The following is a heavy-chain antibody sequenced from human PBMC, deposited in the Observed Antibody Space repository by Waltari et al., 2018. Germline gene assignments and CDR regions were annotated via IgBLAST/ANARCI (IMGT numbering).Heavy chain of an antibody. CDR1: GGPFSSYA. CDR2: IIPSLGIA. V-gene: IGHV1-69*10. D-gene: IGHD2-2*01. CDR3: ARGPQIRTMHGRFDY. Sequence: QVQLVQSGAEVKKPGSSVKVSCKASGGPFSSYAISWVRQAPGQGLEWMGGIIPSLGIANYAQKFQGRVTITADKSTSTAYMELSSLRSEDTAVYYCARGPQIRTMHGRFDYWGQGTLVTVSS. J-gene: IGHJ4*02.